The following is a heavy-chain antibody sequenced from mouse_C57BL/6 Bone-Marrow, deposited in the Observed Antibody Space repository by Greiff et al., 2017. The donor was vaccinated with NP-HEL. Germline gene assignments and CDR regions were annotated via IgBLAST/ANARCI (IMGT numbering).Heavy chain of an antibody. CDR3: AREGVVATEDY. CDR1: GYTFTSYG. CDR2: IYPRSGNT. J-gene: IGHJ4*01. V-gene: IGHV1-81*01. Sequence: VKLMESGAELARPGASVKLSCKASGYTFTSYGISWVKQRTGQGLEWIGEIYPRSGNTYYNEKFKGKATLTADKSSSTAYMELRSLTSEDSAVYFCAREGVVATEDYWGQGTSVTVSS. D-gene: IGHD1-1*01.